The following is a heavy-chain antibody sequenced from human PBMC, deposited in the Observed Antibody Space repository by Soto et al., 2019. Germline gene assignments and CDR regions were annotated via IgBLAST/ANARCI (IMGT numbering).Heavy chain of an antibody. CDR2: ISPNNGAT. CDR1: GYTFSDYY. Sequence: QVQLVQSGAEVKKPGASMKVSCKASGYTFSDYYMHWVRQAPGQGLECMGWISPNNGATNYAQKWQDRVTMTRDASITTAYMELSRLRSDDTAVYYCARGGEFCSTGSCNSSLGDAFDVWGQGTTVTVSS. D-gene: IGHD2-15*01. V-gene: IGHV1-2*02. CDR3: ARGGEFCSTGSCNSSLGDAFDV. J-gene: IGHJ3*01.